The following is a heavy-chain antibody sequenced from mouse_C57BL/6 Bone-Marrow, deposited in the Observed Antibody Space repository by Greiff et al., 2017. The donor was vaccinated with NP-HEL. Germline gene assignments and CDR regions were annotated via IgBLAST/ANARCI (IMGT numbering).Heavy chain of an antibody. V-gene: IGHV1-72*01. D-gene: IGHD2-2*01. J-gene: IGHJ4*01. Sequence: VQLQQPGAELVKPGASVKLSCKASGYTFTSYWMHWVKQRPGRGLEWIGRIDPNSGGTKYTAKFKSKATMTVDKPSSTAYMQLSSLTSEDSAVDYCAGSMVTRGYCYAMEDWGKGTSVTVAS. CDR1: GYTFTSYW. CDR2: IDPNSGGT. CDR3: AGSMVTRGYCYAMED.